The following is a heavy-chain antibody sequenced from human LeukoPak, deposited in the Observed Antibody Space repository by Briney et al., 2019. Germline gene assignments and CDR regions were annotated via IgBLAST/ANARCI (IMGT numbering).Heavy chain of an antibody. CDR1: GGSISSNSYY. CDR3: ARIAVAEDYYFDY. D-gene: IGHD6-19*01. V-gene: IGHV4-39*01. Sequence: PSETLSLTCTVSGGSISSNSYYWGWIRQPPGKGPEWIGSIYDSGSTYYNPSLKSRVTISVDTSKNQFSLKLRSVTAADTAVYYCARIAVAEDYYFDYWGQGTLVTVSS. CDR2: IYDSGST. J-gene: IGHJ4*02.